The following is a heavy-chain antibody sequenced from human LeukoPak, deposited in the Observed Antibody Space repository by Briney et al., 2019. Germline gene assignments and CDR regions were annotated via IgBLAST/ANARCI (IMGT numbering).Heavy chain of an antibody. J-gene: IGHJ5*02. V-gene: IGHV3-11*01. CDR2: ISSSGSTI. CDR1: GFTFSDYY. Sequence: GGSLRLSCAASGFTFSDYYMSWIRQAPGKGLEWVSYISSSGSTIYYADSVKGRFTISRDNAKNSLYLQMNSLRAEDTAVYYCARLRVLQGVNWFDPWGQGTLVTVSS. CDR3: ARLRVLQGVNWFDP. D-gene: IGHD3-10*01.